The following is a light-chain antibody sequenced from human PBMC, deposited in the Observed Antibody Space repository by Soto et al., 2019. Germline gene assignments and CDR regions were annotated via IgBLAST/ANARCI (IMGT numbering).Light chain of an antibody. CDR1: SSDFGNYNL. Sequence: QSVLTQPASVSGSPGQSITISCTGTSSDFGNYNLVSWYQQHPGKVPKLILFEVNKRPSGVSGRFSGSKSGNTASLTISGLQAEDEADYYCCSFTSSNTQVFGIGTKVTVL. V-gene: IGLV2-23*02. J-gene: IGLJ1*01. CDR3: CSFTSSNTQV. CDR2: EVN.